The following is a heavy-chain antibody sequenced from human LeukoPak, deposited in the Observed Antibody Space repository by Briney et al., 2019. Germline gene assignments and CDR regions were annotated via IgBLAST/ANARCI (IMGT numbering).Heavy chain of an antibody. CDR2: MNPNSGNT. V-gene: IGHV1-8*01. D-gene: IGHD5-18*01. J-gene: IGHJ6*03. CDR3: ARAPPGGSRYGEDYYYYMDV. Sequence: ASVKVSCKASGYTFTSYDINWVRQATGQGLEWMGWMNPNSGNTGYAQKFQGRVTMTRNTSISTAYMELGSLRSEDTAVYYCARAPPGGSRYGEDYYYYMDVWGKGTTVTVSS. CDR1: GYTFTSYD.